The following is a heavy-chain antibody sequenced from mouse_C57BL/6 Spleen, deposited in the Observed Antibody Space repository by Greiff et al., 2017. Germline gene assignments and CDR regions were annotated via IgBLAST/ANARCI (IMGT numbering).Heavy chain of an antibody. CDR1: GYNFTDYE. V-gene: IGHV1-15*01. Sequence: VQLQQSGAELVRPGASVTLSCTASGYNFTDYEMHWVKQTPVHGLEWIGAIDPETGGTAYNQKFKGKAILTADKSSSTAYMELRSLPSEDSAVYYCTSDTVVAKYDYWGQGTTLTVA. CDR3: TSDTVVAKYDY. J-gene: IGHJ2*01. CDR2: IDPETGGT. D-gene: IGHD1-1*01.